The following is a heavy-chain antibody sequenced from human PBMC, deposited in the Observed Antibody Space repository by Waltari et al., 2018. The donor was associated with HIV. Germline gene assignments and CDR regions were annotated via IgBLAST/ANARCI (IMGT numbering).Heavy chain of an antibody. Sequence: EVQLLESGGGLVQPGGSLRLSCATSGFTFSSYAMSWVRQAPRKGLEWVSAITVSGGSTYYADSVKGRFTISRDNSKNTLYLQMDSLRAEDTAVYYCARQSLGSCDYWGQGTLVTVSS. CDR1: GFTFSSYA. CDR3: ARQSLGSCDY. CDR2: ITVSGGST. J-gene: IGHJ4*02. V-gene: IGHV3-23*01. D-gene: IGHD7-27*01.